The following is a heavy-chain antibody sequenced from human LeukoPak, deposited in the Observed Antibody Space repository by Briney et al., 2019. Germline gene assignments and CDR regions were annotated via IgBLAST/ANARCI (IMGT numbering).Heavy chain of an antibody. D-gene: IGHD2-21*01. J-gene: IGHJ3*02. V-gene: IGHV3-21*01. Sequence: GGSLRLSCAASGSTFSSYSMNWVRQAPGKGLEWVSSISSSSSYIYYADSVKGRFTISRDNAKNSLYLQMNSLRAEDTAVYYCARDCGGDCYYTGAFDIWGQGTMVTVSS. CDR3: ARDCGGDCYYTGAFDI. CDR1: GSTFSSYS. CDR2: ISSSSSYI.